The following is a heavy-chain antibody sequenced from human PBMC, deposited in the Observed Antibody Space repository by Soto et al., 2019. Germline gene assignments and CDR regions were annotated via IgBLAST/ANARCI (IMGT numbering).Heavy chain of an antibody. D-gene: IGHD3-22*01. J-gene: IGHJ5*02. CDR1: GGSLSNYY. V-gene: IGHV4-4*07. Sequence: SETLSLTCIVSGGSLSNYYWSWIRQPTGKGLEWIGRIYTGGSINQNPSLKSRVTMSVGTSKQQFSLKLTSVTAADTAVYYCARDLDSSGFSPDWFDPWGQGTLVTVSS. CDR2: IYTGGSI. CDR3: ARDLDSSGFSPDWFDP.